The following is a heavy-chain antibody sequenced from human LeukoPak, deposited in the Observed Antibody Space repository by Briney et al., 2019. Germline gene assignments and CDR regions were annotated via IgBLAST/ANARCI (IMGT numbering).Heavy chain of an antibody. Sequence: SVKVSCKASGYTFTSYDINWVRQAPGQGLEWMGRIIPIFGTANYAQKFQGRVTITTDESTSTAYVELSSLRSEDTAVYYCARASYYYDSSGYLNWFDPWGQGTLVTVSS. D-gene: IGHD3-22*01. V-gene: IGHV1-69*05. CDR1: GYTFTSYD. CDR3: ARASYYYDSSGYLNWFDP. J-gene: IGHJ5*02. CDR2: IIPIFGTA.